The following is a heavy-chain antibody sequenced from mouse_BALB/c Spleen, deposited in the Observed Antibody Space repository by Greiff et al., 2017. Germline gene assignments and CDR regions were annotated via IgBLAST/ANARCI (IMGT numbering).Heavy chain of an antibody. J-gene: IGHJ3*01. D-gene: IGHD1-1*01. V-gene: IGHV1S34*01. CDR1: GYSFTGYY. CDR2: ISSYNGAT. CDR3: ARSSDCGTPWFAY. Sequence: LVKTGASVKISCKASGYSFTGYYMPWVKQSPGKRLEWIGYISSYNGATSYNQKFKGMATFTVDTASSTAYMQFNSLTSEDSAVYYCARSSDCGTPWFAYWGQGTLVTVSA.